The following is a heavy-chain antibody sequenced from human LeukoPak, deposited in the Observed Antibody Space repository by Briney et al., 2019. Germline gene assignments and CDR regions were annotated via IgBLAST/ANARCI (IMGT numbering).Heavy chain of an antibody. CDR1: GYSFTSYW. Sequence: GESLQISCKGSGYSFTSYWIGWVRQMPGKGLEWMGIIYPGDSDTRYSPSFQGQVTISADKSISTAYLQWSSLKASDTAMYYCARHGLYYYDSSGPYYYYYMDVWGKGTTVTISS. J-gene: IGHJ6*03. V-gene: IGHV5-51*01. D-gene: IGHD3-22*01. CDR2: IYPGDSDT. CDR3: ARHGLYYYDSSGPYYYYYMDV.